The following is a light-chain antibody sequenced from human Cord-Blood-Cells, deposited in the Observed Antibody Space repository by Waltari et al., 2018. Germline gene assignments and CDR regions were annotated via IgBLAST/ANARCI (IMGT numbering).Light chain of an antibody. CDR1: QGISSA. CDR3: QQFNSYPWT. V-gene: IGKV1-13*02. Sequence: AIQLTQSPSSLSASVGERVNITCRASQGISSALAWYQQKPGKAPKLLIYDASSLESGVPSRFSGSGSGTDFTLTISSLQPEDFATYYCQQFNSYPWTFGQGTKVEIK. J-gene: IGKJ1*01. CDR2: DAS.